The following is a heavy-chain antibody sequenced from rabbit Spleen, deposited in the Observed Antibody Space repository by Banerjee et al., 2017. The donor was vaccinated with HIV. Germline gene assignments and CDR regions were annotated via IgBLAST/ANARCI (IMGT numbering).Heavy chain of an antibody. CDR3: ARDLAAWNSGSYAFNL. CDR1: GFSFGSNDY. J-gene: IGHJ4*01. V-gene: IGHV1S45*01. CDR2: IYSGNSGYT. Sequence: EQLEESGGGLVKPEGSLTPTCTASGFSFGSNDYMCWVRQAPGRGLEWIACIYSGNSGYTYYATWATGRFTCSKTSSTTVTLQVTSMTAADTATYFCARDLAAWNSGSYAFNLWGPGTLVTVS. D-gene: IGHD1-1*01.